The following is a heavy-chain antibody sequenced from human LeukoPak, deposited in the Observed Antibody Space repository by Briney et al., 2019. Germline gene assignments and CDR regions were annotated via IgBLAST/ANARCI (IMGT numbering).Heavy chain of an antibody. CDR1: GFTFSDYY. J-gene: IGHJ1*01. CDR2: ISSSGSTI. Sequence: TGGSLRLSCAASGFTFSDYYMSWIRQAPGKGLEWVSYISSSGSTIYYADSVKGRFTISRDNAKNSLYLQMNSLRAEDTAVYYCASATYYYEMGQYFQHWGQGTLVTVSS. V-gene: IGHV3-11*01. D-gene: IGHD3-22*01. CDR3: ASATYYYEMGQYFQH.